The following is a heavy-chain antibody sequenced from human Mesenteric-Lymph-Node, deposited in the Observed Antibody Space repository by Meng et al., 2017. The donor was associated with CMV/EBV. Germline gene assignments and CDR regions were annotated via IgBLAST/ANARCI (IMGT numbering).Heavy chain of an antibody. D-gene: IGHD3-22*01. J-gene: IGHJ3*02. CDR3: TRGSGYYYGIAFDI. CDR2: INPNSGGT. V-gene: IGHV1-2*02. CDR1: GYTFTGYY. Sequence: ASVKVSCKASGYTFTGYYMHWVRQAPGQGLEWMGWINPNSGGTNYAQKFQGRVTMTRDTSISTAYMELSRLRSDDTAVYYCTRGSGYYYGIAFDIWGQGTMVTVSS.